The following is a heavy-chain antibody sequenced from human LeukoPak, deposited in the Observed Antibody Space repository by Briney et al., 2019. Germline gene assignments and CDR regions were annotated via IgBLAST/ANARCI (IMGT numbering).Heavy chain of an antibody. J-gene: IGHJ4*02. Sequence: SETLSLTCTVSGGSISSYYWSWIRQPPGKALEWIGSVYYSGTTSYNPSLKSRVTISVDMSKNHFSLRLRSVTAADTAMYYCARGTLYRGWSYYLDFWGQGSQVTVSS. CDR2: VYYSGTT. CDR3: ARGTLYRGWSYYLDF. V-gene: IGHV4-59*12. CDR1: GGSISSYY. D-gene: IGHD6-19*01.